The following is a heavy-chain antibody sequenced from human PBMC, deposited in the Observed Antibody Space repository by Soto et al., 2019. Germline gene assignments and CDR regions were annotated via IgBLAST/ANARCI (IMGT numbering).Heavy chain of an antibody. CDR2: IYYSGST. J-gene: IGHJ4*02. D-gene: IGHD3-16*02. CDR3: ASYDYIWGSYRSNPVDY. CDR1: GGSISSSSYY. V-gene: IGHV4-39*01. Sequence: SETLSLTCTVSGGSISSSSYYWGWIRQPPGKGLEWIGSIYYSGSTYYNPSLKSRVTISVDTSKNQFSLKLSSVTAADTAVYYCASYDYIWGSYRSNPVDYWGQGTLVTVSS.